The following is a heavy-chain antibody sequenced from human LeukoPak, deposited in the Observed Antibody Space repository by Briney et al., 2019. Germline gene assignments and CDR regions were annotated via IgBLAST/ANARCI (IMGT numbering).Heavy chain of an antibody. CDR3: ARDFLEDGY. V-gene: IGHV3-48*01. Sequence: PGGSLRLSCAASGFTFSSYSMNWVRQAPGKGLEWVSYISSSSSTIYYADSVKGRFTISRDNAKNSLYLQMNSLRAEDTAVYYCARDFLEDGYWGQGTLVTVSS. CDR1: GFTFSSYS. CDR2: ISSSSSTI. D-gene: IGHD3-3*01. J-gene: IGHJ4*02.